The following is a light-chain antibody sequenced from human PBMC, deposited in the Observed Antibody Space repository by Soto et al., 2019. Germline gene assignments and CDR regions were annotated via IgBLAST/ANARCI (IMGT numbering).Light chain of an antibody. Sequence: EIVLTQSPGTLSLSPGERATLSCRASQSVSSNYLAWYQQKPGQAPRLLIYGASSRATGIPDRFSGSGSGTDFTLTISRLEPEDLAVYYCQQYGSSQSFGQGTKVDIK. CDR1: QSVSSNY. CDR3: QQYGSSQS. J-gene: IGKJ1*01. CDR2: GAS. V-gene: IGKV3-20*01.